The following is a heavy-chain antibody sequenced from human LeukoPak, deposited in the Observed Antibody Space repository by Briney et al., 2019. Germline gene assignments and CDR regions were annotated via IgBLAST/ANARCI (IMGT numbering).Heavy chain of an antibody. J-gene: IGHJ4*02. CDR3: ARDDSTSRDFWSGPADHLDYFDY. Sequence: PGGSLRLSCAASGFTFSSYAMSWVRQAPGKGLEWVSAISGSGGSTYYADSVKGRFTISRDNSKNTLYLQMNSLRAEDTAVYYCARDDSTSRDFWSGPADHLDYFDYWGQGTLVTVSS. D-gene: IGHD3-3*01. CDR2: ISGSGGST. V-gene: IGHV3-23*01. CDR1: GFTFSSYA.